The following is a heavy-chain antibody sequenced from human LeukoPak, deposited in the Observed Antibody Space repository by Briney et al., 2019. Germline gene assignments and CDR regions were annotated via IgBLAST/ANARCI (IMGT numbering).Heavy chain of an antibody. CDR2: ISPIFGTS. V-gene: IGHV1-69*13. CDR3: ARGVGGYSYGYLDY. D-gene: IGHD5-18*01. J-gene: IGHJ4*02. CDR1: RGTFTRYA. Sequence: SVKVSCKASRGTFTRYAISTVPEAPGQGLKWMGGISPIFGTSNYAQKSQGRVTITADESTTTAYMELSSLRSEDTAVYYCARGVGGYSYGYLDYWGQGTLVTVSS.